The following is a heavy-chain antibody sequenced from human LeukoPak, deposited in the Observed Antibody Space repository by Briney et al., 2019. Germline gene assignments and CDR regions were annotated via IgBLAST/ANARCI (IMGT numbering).Heavy chain of an antibody. CDR2: MNPNSGNT. CDR3: ARARACGSYDY. J-gene: IGHJ4*02. V-gene: IGHV1-8*01. Sequence: ASVKVSCKVSGYTLTELSMHWVRQATGQGLEWMGWMNPNSGNTGYAQKFQGRVTMTRNTSISTAYMELSSLRSEDTAVYYCARARACGSYDYWGQGTLVTVSS. D-gene: IGHD1-26*01. CDR1: GYTLTELS.